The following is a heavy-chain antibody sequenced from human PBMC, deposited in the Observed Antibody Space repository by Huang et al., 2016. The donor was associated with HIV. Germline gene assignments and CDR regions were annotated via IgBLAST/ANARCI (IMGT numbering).Heavy chain of an antibody. CDR2: IYPCESKS. CDR1: GYSFSIYW. V-gene: IGHV5-51*03. J-gene: IGHJ3*01. CDR3: AKGRRAFDV. Sequence: EVQLVQSGAEVKKPGESLKISCTGSGYSFSIYWIAWVRQMPGKGLEWMGCIYPCESKSTYSPSFEGHVSISVDKSINTVYLHWSSLKASDTAIYYCAKGRRAFDVWGQGTWVTVSS.